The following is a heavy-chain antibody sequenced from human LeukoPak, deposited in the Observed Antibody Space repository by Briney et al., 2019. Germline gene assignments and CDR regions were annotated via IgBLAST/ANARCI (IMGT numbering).Heavy chain of an antibody. CDR2: MNPNSGNT. CDR1: GYTFTSYD. CDR3: ARTPGYYGSGSYYYYYMDV. J-gene: IGHJ6*03. Sequence: ASVKVSCKASGYTFTSYDINWVRQATGQGLEWMGWMNPNSGNTGYAQKFQGRVTITRNTSISTAYMELSSLRSEDTAVYYCARTPGYYGSGSYYYYYMDVWGKGTTVTVSS. V-gene: IGHV1-8*03. D-gene: IGHD3-10*01.